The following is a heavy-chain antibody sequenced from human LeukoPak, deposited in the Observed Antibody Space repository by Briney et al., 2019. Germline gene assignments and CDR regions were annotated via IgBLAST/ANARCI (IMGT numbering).Heavy chain of an antibody. Sequence: AETLSLTCTVSGGSISSYYWSWIRQPPGKGLEWIGYIYYSGSTNYNPSLKSRVTISVDTSKNQFSLKLSSVTAADTAVYYCALMYYDFWSGYPTRDVWGKGTTVTVSS. CDR3: ALMYYDFWSGYPTRDV. V-gene: IGHV4-59*01. D-gene: IGHD3-3*01. CDR1: GGSISSYY. CDR2: IYYSGST. J-gene: IGHJ6*04.